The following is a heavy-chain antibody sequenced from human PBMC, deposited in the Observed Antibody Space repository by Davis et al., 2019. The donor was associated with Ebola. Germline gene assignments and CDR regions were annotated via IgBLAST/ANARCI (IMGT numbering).Heavy chain of an antibody. V-gene: IGHV1-46*01. CDR3: ARDRLNRRGYSYGDRPNNWFDP. D-gene: IGHD5-18*01. CDR1: GYTFTSYY. Sequence: AASVKVSCKASGYTFTSYYMHWVRQAPGQGLEWMGIISPSGGSTSYAQKFQGRVTMTRDTSTSTVYMELSSLRSEDTAVYYCARDRLNRRGYSYGDRPNNWFDPWGQGTLVTVSS. CDR2: ISPSGGST. J-gene: IGHJ5*02.